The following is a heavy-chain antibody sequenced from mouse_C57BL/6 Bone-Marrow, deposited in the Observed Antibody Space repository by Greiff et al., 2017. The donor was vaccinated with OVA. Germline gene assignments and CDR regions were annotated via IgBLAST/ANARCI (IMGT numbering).Heavy chain of an antibody. J-gene: IGHJ2*01. Sequence: VQLQPSGPELVKPGASVKMSCKASGYTFTDYNMHWVKQSHGKSLEWIGYINPNNGGTSYNQKFKGKATLTVNKSSSTAYMELRSLTSEDSAVYYCARGHYGSRGYWGQGTTLTVSS. CDR1: GYTFTDYN. CDR2: INPNNGGT. CDR3: ARGHYGSRGY. D-gene: IGHD1-1*01. V-gene: IGHV1-22*01.